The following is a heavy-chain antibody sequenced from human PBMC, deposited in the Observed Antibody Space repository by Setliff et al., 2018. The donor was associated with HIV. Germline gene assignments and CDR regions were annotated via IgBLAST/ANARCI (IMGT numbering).Heavy chain of an antibody. CDR3: ARYGSGWPLWYFDL. Sequence: ASVKVSCKASGYTFTNYGISWVRQAPGQGLEWMGWISAYNGNTNYAQKLQGRVTMTTDASTSTAYMELRSLRSDDTAVYYCARYGSGWPLWYFDLWGRGTLVTVSS. D-gene: IGHD6-19*01. V-gene: IGHV1-18*01. CDR1: GYTFTNYG. CDR2: ISAYNGNT. J-gene: IGHJ2*01.